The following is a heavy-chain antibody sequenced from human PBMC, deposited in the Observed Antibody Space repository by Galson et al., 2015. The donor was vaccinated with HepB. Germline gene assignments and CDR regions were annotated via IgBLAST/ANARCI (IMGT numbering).Heavy chain of an antibody. D-gene: IGHD6-13*01. J-gene: IGHJ4*02. CDR1: GFTFSSYA. V-gene: IGHV3-30-3*01. Sequence: SLRLSCAASGFTFSSYAMHWVRQAPGKGLEWVAVISYDGSNKYHADSVKGRFTISRDNSENTLSLQMNSLRPEDTAVYYCARSPQYSSTYNTYYFDNWGQGTLVTVSP. CDR2: ISYDGSNK. CDR3: ARSPQYSSTYNTYYFDN.